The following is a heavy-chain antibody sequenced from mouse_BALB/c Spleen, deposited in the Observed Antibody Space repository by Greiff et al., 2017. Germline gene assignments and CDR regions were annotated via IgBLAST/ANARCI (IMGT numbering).Heavy chain of an antibody. J-gene: IGHJ3*01. CDR2: ISDGGSYT. CDR3: ARDPWFAY. Sequence: EVKLVESGGGLAKPGGSLKLSCAASGFTFSDYYMYWVRQTPEKRLEWVATISDGGSYTYYPDSVKGRFTISRDNAKNNLYLQMSSLKSEDTAMYYGARDPWFAYWGQGTLVTVSA. V-gene: IGHV5-4*02. CDR1: GFTFSDYY.